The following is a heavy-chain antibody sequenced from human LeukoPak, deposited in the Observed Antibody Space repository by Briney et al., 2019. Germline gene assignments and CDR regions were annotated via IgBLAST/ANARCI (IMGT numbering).Heavy chain of an antibody. Sequence: GGSLRLSCAGSGFSVSNYYMSWVRQAPGKGLEWVSLIRDSGETFYADSVKGRFTISRDNSKNTMYLQINRLRVEDTAVYFCARDRAVTQDWVEFDPWGQGTLVTVSS. CDR2: IRDSGET. J-gene: IGHJ5*02. V-gene: IGHV3-66*03. CDR3: ARDRAVTQDWVEFDP. CDR1: GFSVSNYY. D-gene: IGHD4-17*01.